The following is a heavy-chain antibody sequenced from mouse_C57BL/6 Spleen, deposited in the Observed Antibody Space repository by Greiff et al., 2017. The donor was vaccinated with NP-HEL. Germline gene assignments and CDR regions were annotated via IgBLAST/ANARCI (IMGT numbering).Heavy chain of an antibody. CDR3: TRSITTVVEGYFDV. Sequence: QVQLQQSGAELVRPGASVTLSCKASGYTFTDYEMHWVKQTPVHGLEWIGAIDPETGGTAYNQKFKGKAILTADKSSSTAYMELRSLTSEDSAVYYCTRSITTVVEGYFDVWGTGTTVTVSS. CDR2: IDPETGGT. D-gene: IGHD1-1*01. J-gene: IGHJ1*03. V-gene: IGHV1-15*01. CDR1: GYTFTDYE.